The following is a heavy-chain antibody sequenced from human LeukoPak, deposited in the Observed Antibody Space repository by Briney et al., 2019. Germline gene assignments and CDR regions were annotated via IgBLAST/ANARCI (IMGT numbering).Heavy chain of an antibody. J-gene: IGHJ4*02. CDR1: GFTFSSYG. D-gene: IGHD3-16*02. CDR3: ARSSYDYVWGSYRPRPFDY. V-gene: IGHV3-33*01. Sequence: GGSLRLSCAASGFTFSSYGMHWVRQAPGKGLEWVAVIWYDGSNKYYADSVKGRFTISRDNSTNTLYLQMNSLRAEDTAVYYCARSSYDYVWGSYRPRPFDYWGQGTLVTVSS. CDR2: IWYDGSNK.